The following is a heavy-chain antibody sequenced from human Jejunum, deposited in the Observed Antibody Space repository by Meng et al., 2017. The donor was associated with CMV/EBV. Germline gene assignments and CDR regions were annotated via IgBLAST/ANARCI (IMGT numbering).Heavy chain of an antibody. Sequence: QGGGPGGSLVQPGGSLRLSCAASGFTFSGYWMHWVRHAPGKGLVWVSRISSDGSTTNYADSVKGRFTISRDNAKNTLYLQMNSLRAEDTAVFYCARALDYGARIDCWGQGTLVTVSS. V-gene: IGHV3-74*01. CDR2: ISSDGSTT. J-gene: IGHJ4*02. CDR1: GFTFSGYW. CDR3: ARALDYGARIDC. D-gene: IGHD4-17*01.